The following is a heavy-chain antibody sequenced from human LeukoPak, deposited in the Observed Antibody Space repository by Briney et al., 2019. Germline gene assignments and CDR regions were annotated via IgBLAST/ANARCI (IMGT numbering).Heavy chain of an antibody. Sequence: GGSLRLSCATSGFSFSSYWMSWVRQAPGKGLEWVAVISYDGRNKHYPDSVKGRFTISRDISTDTLWLQMDSLRTEDTAVYYCAKGPLRGTAAAIDYWGQGTLVTVSS. CDR1: GFSFSSYW. CDR3: AKGPLRGTAAAIDY. J-gene: IGHJ4*02. D-gene: IGHD2-2*01. V-gene: IGHV3-30*18. CDR2: ISYDGRNK.